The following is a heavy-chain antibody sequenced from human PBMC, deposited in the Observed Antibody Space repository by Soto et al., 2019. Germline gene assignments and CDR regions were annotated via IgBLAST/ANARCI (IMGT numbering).Heavy chain of an antibody. V-gene: IGHV4-59*01. CDR1: LAYISTFH. J-gene: IGHJ4*02. CDR3: ARRSGWPEGFIDY. D-gene: IGHD6-19*01. CDR2: ISYSGST. Sequence: PSQTLSLNFTVSLAYISTFHSSYVRRPTGKGLQYIGYISYSGSTNYNPSLKSRVTISVDTSKNQFSLNLSSVTAADTAVYYCARRSGWPEGFIDYWGQGTQVTVSS.